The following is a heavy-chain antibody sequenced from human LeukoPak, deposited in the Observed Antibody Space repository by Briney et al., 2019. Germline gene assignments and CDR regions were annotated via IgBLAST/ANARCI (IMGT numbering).Heavy chain of an antibody. D-gene: IGHD1-26*01. Sequence: SETLSLTCTVSGYSISSGYYWGWIRQPPGKGLEWIGSIYHSGSTYYNPSLKSRVTISVDTSKNQFSLKLSSVTAADTAVYYCASGSYDLDYWGQGTLVTVSS. V-gene: IGHV4-38-2*02. CDR1: GYSISSGYY. J-gene: IGHJ4*02. CDR2: IYHSGST. CDR3: ASGSYDLDY.